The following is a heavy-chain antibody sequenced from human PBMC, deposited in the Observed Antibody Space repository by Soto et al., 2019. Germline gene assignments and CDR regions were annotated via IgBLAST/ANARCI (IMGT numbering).Heavy chain of an antibody. Sequence: HPGGSLRLSCAASGFTFGNYAMNWVRQAPGKGLEWISSISDPGTSTYYANSVKGRFSMSRDNSKNTLFLQMNRLRADDTAVYFCAESLVTPSDAFDLWGRGTLVTV. D-gene: IGHD6-19*01. V-gene: IGHV3-23*01. CDR3: AESLVTPSDAFDL. J-gene: IGHJ3*01. CDR1: GFTFGNYA. CDR2: ISDPGTST.